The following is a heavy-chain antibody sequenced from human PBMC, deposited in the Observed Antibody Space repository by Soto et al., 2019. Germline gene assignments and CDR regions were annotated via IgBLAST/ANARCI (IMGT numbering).Heavy chain of an antibody. CDR2: ISSNGGGT. CDR3: VKALSARYNSAKAFDV. V-gene: IGHV3-64D*06. Sequence: EVQLVESGGGLVQPGGSLRLSCSVSGFTFSNYAMHWVRQAPGKGLEYVSAISSNGGGTYYADSVNGRFTISRDNSKNTLHLQMSSLRAEDTAVYYCVKALSARYNSAKAFDVWGQGTMVTVSS. J-gene: IGHJ3*01. D-gene: IGHD2-2*02. CDR1: GFTFSNYA.